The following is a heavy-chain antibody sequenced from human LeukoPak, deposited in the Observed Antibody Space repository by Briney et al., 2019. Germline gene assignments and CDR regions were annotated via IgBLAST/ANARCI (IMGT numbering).Heavy chain of an antibody. J-gene: IGHJ4*02. V-gene: IGHV1-18*01. CDR3: ARDSSITIFGVVTPFDY. Sequence: ASVKVSCKASGYTFTTYGISWVRQAPGQGLEWMGWISAYNGNTNYAQKFQGRVTMTTDTSTSTAYMELRSLRSDDTAVYYCARDSSITIFGVVTPFDYWGQGTLVTVSS. CDR2: ISAYNGNT. CDR1: GYTFTTYG. D-gene: IGHD3-3*01.